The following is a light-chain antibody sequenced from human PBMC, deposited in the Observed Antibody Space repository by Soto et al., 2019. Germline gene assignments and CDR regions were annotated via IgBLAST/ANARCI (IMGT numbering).Light chain of an antibody. J-gene: IGKJ4*01. CDR3: QQYNNWPLT. CDR2: AAS. CDR1: QYIGSA. V-gene: IGKV3D-15*01. Sequence: EVVLTQSPATLSVSPGDRATLSRRASQYIGSAVAWYHQRPGQAPRLIIYAASSRATGIPDRFSGSVSGAESTLTISSLQPEDWAVYDCQQYNNWPLTVGEWTKGEIK.